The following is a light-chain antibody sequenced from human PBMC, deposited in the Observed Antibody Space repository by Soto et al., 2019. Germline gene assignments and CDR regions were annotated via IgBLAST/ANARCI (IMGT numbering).Light chain of an antibody. V-gene: IGLV2-14*01. CDR1: SSDVGGYNY. CDR3: SSYTSSSIPV. Sequence: QSALTQPASVSGSPGQSITISCTGTSSDVGGYNYVSWYQQHPGKAPKLMIYEVSNRPSGVSNRFSGSKSGNTASLTISGLQAEHEADYYCSSYTSSSIPVFGTGTKLTVL. CDR2: EVS. J-gene: IGLJ1*01.